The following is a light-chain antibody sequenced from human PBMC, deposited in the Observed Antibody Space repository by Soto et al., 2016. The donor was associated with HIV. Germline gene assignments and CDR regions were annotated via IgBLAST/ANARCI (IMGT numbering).Light chain of an antibody. CDR2: DDS. CDR1: NVGSKS. CDR3: QVWDSGSDPVV. V-gene: IGLV3-21*03. J-gene: IGLJ2*01. Sequence: SYELTQPPSVSVAPGKTARITCGGTNVGSKSVHWYQQKPGQAPVLVVYDDSDRPSGIPERSSGSNSGNTATLTISRVDIGDEADYYCQVWDSGSDPVVFGGGTKLTVL.